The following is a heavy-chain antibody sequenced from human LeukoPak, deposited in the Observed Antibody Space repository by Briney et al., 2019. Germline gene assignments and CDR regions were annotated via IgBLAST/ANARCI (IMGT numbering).Heavy chain of an antibody. J-gene: IGHJ4*02. V-gene: IGHV3-7*01. D-gene: IGHD3-10*01. CDR2: IKQDGSEK. Sequence: GGSLRLSCAASGFTFNYWMHWVRQAPGKGLEWVANIKQDGSEKYYVDSVKGRFTISRDNAKNSLYLQMNSLRAEDTAVYYCARDSWGYGSGNPEPDYWGQGTLVTVSS. CDR3: ARDSWGYGSGNPEPDY. CDR1: GFTFNYW.